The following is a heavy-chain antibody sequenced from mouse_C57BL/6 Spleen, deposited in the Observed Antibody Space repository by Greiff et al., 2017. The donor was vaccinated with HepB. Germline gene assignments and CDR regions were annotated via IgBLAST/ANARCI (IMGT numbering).Heavy chain of an antibody. CDR2: ISSGGDYI. J-gene: IGHJ4*01. V-gene: IGHV5-9-1*02. D-gene: IGHD2-14*01. CDR1: GFTFSSYA. CDR3: TRDRGYYYAMDY. Sequence: EVQVVESGAGLVKPGGSLKLSCAASGFTFSSYAMSWVRQTPEKRLEWVAYISSGGDYIYYADTVKGRFTISRDNARNTLYLQMSSLKSEDTAMYYCTRDRGYYYAMDYWGQGTSVTVSS.